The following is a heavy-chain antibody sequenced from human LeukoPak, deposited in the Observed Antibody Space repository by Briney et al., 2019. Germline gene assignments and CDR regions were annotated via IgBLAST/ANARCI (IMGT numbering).Heavy chain of an antibody. Sequence: SQTLSLTCTVSGGSISSGSYYWSWIRQPAGKGLEWIGRIYTSGSTNYNPSLKSRVTISVDTSKNQFSLKLSSVTAADTAVYYCARGLVLLRFLEWSPPVYWGQGTLVTVSS. V-gene: IGHV4-61*02. CDR1: GGSISSGSYY. J-gene: IGHJ4*02. CDR3: ARGLVLLRFLEWSPPVY. CDR2: IYTSGST. D-gene: IGHD3-3*01.